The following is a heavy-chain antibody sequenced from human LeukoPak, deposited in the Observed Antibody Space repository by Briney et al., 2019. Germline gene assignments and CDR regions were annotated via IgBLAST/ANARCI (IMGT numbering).Heavy chain of an antibody. V-gene: IGHV3-74*01. CDR1: GFTFSTYW. CDR2: INTDGGST. Sequence: GGSLRLSCAASGFTFSTYWMHWVRQAPGKGLVWVSRINTDGGSTSYADSVKGRFTISRDNAKNTLYLQMNSLRAEDTAVYYCARAERLWVQLCPYWGQGTLVTVSS. J-gene: IGHJ4*02. CDR3: ARAERLWVQLCPY. D-gene: IGHD5-18*01.